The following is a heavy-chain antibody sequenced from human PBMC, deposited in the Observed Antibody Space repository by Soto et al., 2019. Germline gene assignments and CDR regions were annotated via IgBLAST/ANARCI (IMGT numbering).Heavy chain of an antibody. D-gene: IGHD1-7*01. Sequence: QVQLVQSGAEVKKPGSSVKVSCKASGGTFSSYAISWVRQAPGQGLEWMGGIIPIFGTANYAQKFQGRVTIPGENSTTTAYMELSSLRSENTAVYYCARGDTGNYVGYYYYGMDVWGKGTTVTVSS. CDR1: GGTFSSYA. CDR3: ARGDTGNYVGYYYYGMDV. J-gene: IGHJ6*04. V-gene: IGHV1-69*06. CDR2: IIPIFGTA.